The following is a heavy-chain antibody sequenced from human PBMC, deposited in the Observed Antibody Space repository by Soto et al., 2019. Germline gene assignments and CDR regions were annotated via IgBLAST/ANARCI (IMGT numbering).Heavy chain of an antibody. Sequence: QVQLVQSGAEVKKPGSSVKVSCKASGGTFSSYAISWVRQAPGQGLEWMGGIIPIFGTANYAQKFQGRVTINADESTSTAYMGLSSLRSEDTAVYSCAGRDYEDSSGAFDPWGQGTLVTVSS. CDR1: GGTFSSYA. J-gene: IGHJ5*02. CDR2: IIPIFGTA. D-gene: IGHD3-22*01. CDR3: AGRDYEDSSGAFDP. V-gene: IGHV1-69*01.